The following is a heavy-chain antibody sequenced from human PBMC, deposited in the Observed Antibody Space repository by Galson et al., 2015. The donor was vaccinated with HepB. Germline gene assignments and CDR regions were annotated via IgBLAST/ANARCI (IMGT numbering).Heavy chain of an antibody. CDR3: ASLKIYGDVFDY. CDR1: GFTFSSYS. Sequence: SLRLSCAASGFTFSSYSMNWVRQAPGKGLEWVSSISSSSSYIYYADSVKGRFTISRDNAKNSLYLQMNSLRAEDTAVYYCASLKIYGDVFDYWGQGTLVTVSS. D-gene: IGHD4-17*01. J-gene: IGHJ4*02. CDR2: ISSSSSYI. V-gene: IGHV3-21*01.